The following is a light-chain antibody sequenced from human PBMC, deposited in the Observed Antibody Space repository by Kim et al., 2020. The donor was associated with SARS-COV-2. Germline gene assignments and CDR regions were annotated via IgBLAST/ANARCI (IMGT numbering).Light chain of an antibody. J-gene: IGLJ3*02. CDR1: SGDVGAYNS. V-gene: IGLV2-11*01. CDR2: DVS. Sequence: GQSVTISCTGSSGDVGAYNSVSWYQQHPGKVPKLMIYDVSKRPSGVPDRFSGSKSGNTASLTISGLQAEDEADYYCCSFTGSYTLVFGGGTQLTVL. CDR3: CSFTGSYTLV.